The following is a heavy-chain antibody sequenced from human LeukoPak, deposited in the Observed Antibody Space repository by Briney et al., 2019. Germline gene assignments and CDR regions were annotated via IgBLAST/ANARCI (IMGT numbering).Heavy chain of an antibody. CDR3: ARESTTAPEDGGFYP. Sequence: PGGSLRLFCAASGFTFSSYAMHGVGQARGKGGEGVGVISYDGTNKYYADSVKARFTISTDNSKNTLYLQMNSLRAEDTAVYYCARESTTAPEDGGFYPWGQGTLVTVSS. J-gene: IGHJ5*02. CDR1: GFTFSSYA. V-gene: IGHV3-30-3*01. CDR2: ISYDGTNK. D-gene: IGHD1-1*01.